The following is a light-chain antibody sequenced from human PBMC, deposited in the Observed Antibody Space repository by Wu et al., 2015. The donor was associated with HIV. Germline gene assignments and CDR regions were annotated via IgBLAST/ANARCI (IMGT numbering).Light chain of an antibody. V-gene: IGKV3-20*01. Sequence: EIVLTQSPATLSLSPGERATLSCRASQSVTRYLAWYQQKPGQAPRLLIYDASTRTTGTPARFSGSGSGTDFTLTISRPEPEDSAVYYCQQYGSSPYTFGQGTKLEIK. J-gene: IGKJ2*01. CDR1: QSVTRY. CDR3: QQYGSSPYT. CDR2: DAS.